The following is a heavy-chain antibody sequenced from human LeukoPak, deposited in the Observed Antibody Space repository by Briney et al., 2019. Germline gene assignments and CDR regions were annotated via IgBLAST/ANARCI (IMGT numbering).Heavy chain of an antibody. CDR3: ALARINHASGSHPYYFDY. Sequence: SETLSLTCTVSGGSISSYNWSWIRQRPGKGLEWSGYIYFSGSTNYTPSLKSRVTISVDTSKNQFSLKLASVTAADTAAYYCALARINHASGSHPYYFDYWGQGTLVTVSS. V-gene: IGHV4-59*08. CDR1: GGSISSYN. CDR2: IYFSGST. J-gene: IGHJ4*02. D-gene: IGHD3-10*01.